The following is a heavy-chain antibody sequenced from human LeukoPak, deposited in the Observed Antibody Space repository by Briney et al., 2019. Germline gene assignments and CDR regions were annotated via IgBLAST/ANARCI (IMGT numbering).Heavy chain of an antibody. Sequence: ASETLSLTCTVSGGSISSSSYYWGWIRQPPGKGLEWIGYIYYSGCTNYNPSLKSRVTISVDTSKNQFSLKLSSVTAADTAVYYCARFYPHQIAARGNYYCMDVWGKGTTVTVSS. CDR3: ARFYPHQIAARGNYYCMDV. D-gene: IGHD6-13*01. CDR2: IYYSGCT. J-gene: IGHJ6*03. CDR1: GGSISSSSYY. V-gene: IGHV4-61*05.